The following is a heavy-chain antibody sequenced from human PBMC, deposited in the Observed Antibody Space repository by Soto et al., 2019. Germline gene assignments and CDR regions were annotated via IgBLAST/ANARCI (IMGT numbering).Heavy chain of an antibody. Sequence: EVQLVESGGGLVKPGGSLRLSCAASGFTFSNAWMNWVRQAPGKGLEWVGRIKSKTDGGTTDYAAPVKGRFTISRDDSKNTLYLQMNSLKTEDTAVYYCTTAFIFLGSFYSGSYYGMDVWGQGTTVTVSS. CDR3: TTAFIFLGSFYSGSYYGMDV. D-gene: IGHD1-26*01. CDR2: IKSKTDGGTT. V-gene: IGHV3-15*07. CDR1: GFTFSNAW. J-gene: IGHJ6*02.